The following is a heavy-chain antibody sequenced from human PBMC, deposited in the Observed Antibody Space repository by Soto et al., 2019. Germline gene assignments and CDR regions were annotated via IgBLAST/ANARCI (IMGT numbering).Heavy chain of an antibody. CDR3: ARRMGSSWAKRGYYGMDV. CDR1: GGSISSSSYY. D-gene: IGHD6-13*01. CDR2: IYYSGST. Sequence: SETLSVTCTVSGGSISSSSYYWGWIRQPPGKGLEWIGSIYYSGSTYYNPSLKSRVTISVDTSKNQFSLKLSSVTAADTAVYYCARRMGSSWAKRGYYGMDVWGQGTTVTVSS. J-gene: IGHJ6*02. V-gene: IGHV4-39*01.